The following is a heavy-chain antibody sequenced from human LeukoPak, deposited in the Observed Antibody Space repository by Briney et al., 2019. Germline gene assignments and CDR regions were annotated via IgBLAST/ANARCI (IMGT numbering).Heavy chain of an antibody. Sequence: PRGSLTLSCANSGIIIRTCRQRWDRQAPGEGLERASSISGSGGSTYHADSVEGRFTISRDSSKNTLYLQMNSLRAEDTAIYYCARVIRAAPGKCYLDYWGQGTLGTVSS. CDR2: ISGSGGST. CDR3: ARVIRAAPGKCYLDY. J-gene: IGHJ4*02. V-gene: IGHV3-23*01. D-gene: IGHD6-13*01. CDR1: GIIIRTCR.